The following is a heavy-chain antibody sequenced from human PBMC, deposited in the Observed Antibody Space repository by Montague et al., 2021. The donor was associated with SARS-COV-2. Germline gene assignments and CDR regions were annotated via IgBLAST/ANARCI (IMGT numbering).Heavy chain of an antibody. Sequence: SLRLSCAASGFTFSSYEMNWVRQAPGKGLEWVSYISSSGSTIYYADSVKGRFTISRDNAKNPLYLQMNSLRAEDTAVYYCARERIVVVYYYYGMDVWGQGTTVTVSS. J-gene: IGHJ6*02. CDR1: GFTFSSYE. V-gene: IGHV3-48*03. D-gene: IGHD2-2*01. CDR3: ARERIVVVYYYYGMDV. CDR2: ISSSGSTI.